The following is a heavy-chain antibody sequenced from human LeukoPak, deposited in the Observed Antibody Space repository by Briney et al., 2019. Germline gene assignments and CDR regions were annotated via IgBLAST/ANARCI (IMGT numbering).Heavy chain of an antibody. D-gene: IGHD6-6*01. Sequence: GRSLRLSCAASGFTFDDYAMHWVRQAPGKGLEWVSGISWNSGSIGYADSVKGRFTISRDNAKNSLYLQMNSLRAEDTALYYCAKDSERIAVRPEHWGQGTLVTVSS. J-gene: IGHJ4*02. CDR1: GFTFDDYA. V-gene: IGHV3-9*01. CDR3: AKDSERIAVRPEH. CDR2: ISWNSGSI.